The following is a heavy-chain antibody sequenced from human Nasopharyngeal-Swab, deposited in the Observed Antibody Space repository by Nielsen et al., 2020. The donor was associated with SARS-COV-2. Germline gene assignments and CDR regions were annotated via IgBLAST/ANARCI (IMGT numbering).Heavy chain of an antibody. CDR2: ISGSGGST. V-gene: IGHV3-23*01. J-gene: IGHJ4*02. Sequence: RGSLRLSCAASGFTFSTYAMYWVRQPPAKGLEWVSIISGSGGSTYYADSVKGRFTISRDNSKNTLYLQMNSLRAEDTAVYYCATRDDYYESSGLGDWGQGTLVTVSS. CDR1: GFTFSTYA. D-gene: IGHD3-22*01. CDR3: ATRDDYYESSGLGD.